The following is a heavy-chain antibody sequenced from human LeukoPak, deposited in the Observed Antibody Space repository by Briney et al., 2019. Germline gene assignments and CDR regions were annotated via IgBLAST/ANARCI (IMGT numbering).Heavy chain of an antibody. CDR3: AKDHCGGDCYSWDY. Sequence: PGXXLRLSCAASGFTFSSYGMHWVRQAPGKGLEWVAVIWYDGSNKYYADSVKGRFTISRDNSKNTLYLQMNSLRAEDTAVYYCAKDHCGGDCYSWDYWGQGTLVTVSS. CDR2: IWYDGSNK. D-gene: IGHD2-21*02. J-gene: IGHJ4*02. V-gene: IGHV3-33*06. CDR1: GFTFSSYG.